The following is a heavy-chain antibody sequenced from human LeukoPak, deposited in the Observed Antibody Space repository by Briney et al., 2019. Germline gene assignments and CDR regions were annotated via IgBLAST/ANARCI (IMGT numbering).Heavy chain of an antibody. CDR1: GFTFRNYM. J-gene: IGHJ4*02. CDR2: IKSDGITI. D-gene: IGHD1-20*01. CDR3: LRDLNWSLDQ. V-gene: IGHV3-74*01. Sequence: GGSLRLSCAASGFTFRNYMMHWVRQAPGKGLVWVSRIKSDGITITYADSVKGRFTISRDNAKNTLYLQMNSLRAEDTAVYYCLRDLNWSLDQRGQGTLVTVSS.